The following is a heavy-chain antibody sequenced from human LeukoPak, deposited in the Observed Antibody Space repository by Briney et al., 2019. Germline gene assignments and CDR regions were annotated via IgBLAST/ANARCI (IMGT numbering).Heavy chain of an antibody. CDR3: ARGSGSSYYFDY. D-gene: IGHD6-19*01. J-gene: IGHJ4*02. CDR2: IYYSGST. V-gene: IGHV4-39*01. CDR1: GGSISSSSYY. Sequence: PSETLSLTCTVSGGSISSSSYYWGWIRQPPGKGLEWIGSIYYSGSTYYNPSLKSRVTISVDTSKNQFSLKLSSVTAADTAVYYCARGSGSSYYFDYWGQGTLVTVSS.